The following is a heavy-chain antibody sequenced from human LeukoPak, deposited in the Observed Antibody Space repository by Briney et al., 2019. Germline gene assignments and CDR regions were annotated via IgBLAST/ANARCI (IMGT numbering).Heavy chain of an antibody. Sequence: GGSLRLSCAASGLTFSDFWMHWVRQPPRKGLGWVALFKGDGRTTIYADSVNGRLTLSRHKANNTLYLHMNSLRADDSGVYSCATGHSYGYDYWGQGVLVTVSS. D-gene: IGHD5-18*01. CDR2: FKGDGRTT. J-gene: IGHJ4*02. CDR1: GLTFSDFW. CDR3: ATGHSYGYDY. V-gene: IGHV3-74*01.